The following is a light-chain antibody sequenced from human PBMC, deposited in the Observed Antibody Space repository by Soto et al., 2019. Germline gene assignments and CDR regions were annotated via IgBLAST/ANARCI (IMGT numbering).Light chain of an antibody. CDR3: CSYAGSSTYV. Sequence: QSVLTQPASVSGSPGQSITISCTGTSSDVGSYNLVSWYQQHPGKAPKLMIYEVSKRPSGVSNRFSGSKSGNTASLTISGLQAEDEADYYCCSYAGSSTYVFGTGTKVPAL. CDR2: EVS. J-gene: IGLJ1*01. CDR1: SSDVGSYNL. V-gene: IGLV2-23*02.